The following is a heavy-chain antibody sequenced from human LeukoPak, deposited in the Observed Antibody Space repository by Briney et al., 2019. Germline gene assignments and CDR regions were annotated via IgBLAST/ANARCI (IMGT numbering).Heavy chain of an antibody. Sequence: SETLSLTCAVYGGSFSGYYWSWIRQPPGKGLEWIGEINHSGSTNYNPSLKSRATISVDTSKNQFSLKLSSVTAADTAVYYCARGAARHDAFDIWGQGTMVTVSS. J-gene: IGHJ3*02. CDR1: GGSFSGYY. CDR2: INHSGST. D-gene: IGHD6-6*01. CDR3: ARGAARHDAFDI. V-gene: IGHV4-34*01.